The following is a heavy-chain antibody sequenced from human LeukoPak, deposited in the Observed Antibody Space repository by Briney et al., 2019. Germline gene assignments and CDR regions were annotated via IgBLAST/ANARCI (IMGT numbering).Heavy chain of an antibody. CDR3: ASSSWYFQGGFDP. J-gene: IGHJ5*02. D-gene: IGHD6-13*01. V-gene: IGHV1-46*01. CDR2: LNPSGGST. Sequence: ASVKVSCKASGYTFTSYYMHWVRQAPGQGLEWMGILNPSGGSTSYAQKFQGRVTMTRDTSISTAYMELSSLRSEDTAVYYCASSSWYFQGGFDPWGQGTLVTVSS. CDR1: GYTFTSYY.